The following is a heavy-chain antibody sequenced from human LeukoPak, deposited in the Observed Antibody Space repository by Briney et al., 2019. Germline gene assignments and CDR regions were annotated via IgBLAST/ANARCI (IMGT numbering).Heavy chain of an antibody. V-gene: IGHV4-31*03. CDR3: ARHESQIAYSSSWSNWFDP. D-gene: IGHD6-13*01. J-gene: IGHJ5*02. Sequence: SETLSLTCTVSGGSISSGGYYWSWIRQHPGKGLEWIGYIYYSGSTYYNPSLKSRVTISVDTSKNQFSLKLSSVTAADTAVYYCARHESQIAYSSSWSNWFDPWGQGTLVTVSS. CDR1: GGSISSGGYY. CDR2: IYYSGST.